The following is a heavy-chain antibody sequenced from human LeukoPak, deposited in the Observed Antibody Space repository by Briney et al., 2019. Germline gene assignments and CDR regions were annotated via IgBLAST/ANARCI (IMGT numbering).Heavy chain of an antibody. CDR3: ARTTTVTGPYYYYAMDV. Sequence: PSQTLSLTCAVSGGSISGGGYSWSWIRQPPGKGLEWIGYIHHGGSTYYNPSLKSRVTISVDRSKNQFSLKLSSVTAADTAVYYCARTTTVTGPYYYYAMDVWGKGTTVTVSS. CDR2: IHHGGST. J-gene: IGHJ6*04. V-gene: IGHV4-30-2*01. CDR1: GGSISGGGYS. D-gene: IGHD4-17*01.